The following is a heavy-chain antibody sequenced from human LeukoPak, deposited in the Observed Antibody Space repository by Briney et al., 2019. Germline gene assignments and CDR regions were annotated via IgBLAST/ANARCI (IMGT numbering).Heavy chain of an antibody. CDR2: ISGSGGST. CDR3: ARDRYGSGRGDY. CDR1: GFTFSSYA. Sequence: PGGSLRLSCAASGFTFSSYAMSWVRQAPGKGLEWVSAISGSGGSTYYADSVKGRFTISRDNSKNMLYLQMNSLRAEDTAVYYCARDRYGSGRGDYWGQGTLVTVSS. D-gene: IGHD3-10*01. J-gene: IGHJ4*02. V-gene: IGHV3-23*01.